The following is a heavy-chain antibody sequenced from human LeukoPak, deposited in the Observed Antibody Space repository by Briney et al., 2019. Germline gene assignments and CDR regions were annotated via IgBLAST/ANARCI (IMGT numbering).Heavy chain of an antibody. CDR2: ISSSSSYI. Sequence: PGVSLRLSCAASGFTFSSYSRNWVRQAPGKGLEWVSSISSSSSYIYYADSVKGRFTISRDNAKNSLYLQMNSLRAEDTAVYYCARDGFGAAAWGTNGMDVWGQGTTVTVSS. CDR1: GFTFSSYS. D-gene: IGHD6-13*01. J-gene: IGHJ6*02. V-gene: IGHV3-21*01. CDR3: ARDGFGAAAWGTNGMDV.